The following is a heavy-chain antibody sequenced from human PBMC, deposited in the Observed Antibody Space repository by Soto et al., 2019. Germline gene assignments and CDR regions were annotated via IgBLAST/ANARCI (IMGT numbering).Heavy chain of an antibody. J-gene: IGHJ5*02. Sequence: GGSLRLSCAASGFTFSSYGMRWVRQAPGKGLEWVAVIWYDGSNKYYADSVKGRFTISRDNSKNTLYLQMNSLRAEDTAVYYCARDRVPDAPGYWFEPWGQGTLVTVSS. V-gene: IGHV3-33*01. CDR1: GFTFSSYG. D-gene: IGHD2-2*01. CDR3: ARDRVPDAPGYWFEP. CDR2: IWYDGSNK.